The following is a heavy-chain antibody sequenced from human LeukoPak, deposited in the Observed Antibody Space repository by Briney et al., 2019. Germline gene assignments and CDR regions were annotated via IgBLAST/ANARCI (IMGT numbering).Heavy chain of an antibody. J-gene: IGHJ5*02. V-gene: IGHV4-34*01. Sequence: SETLSLTCAIDGASLSAYHWTWIRQPPGKGLGWIGEIKPSGITNYNPSLKSRVTLSIDTSKNQFSLKVASVTAADMAVYYCARVRGCNVHNCLLGGRFDPWGQGTLVTVSS. CDR1: GASLSAYH. CDR2: IKPSGIT. CDR3: ARVRGCNVHNCLLGGRFDP. D-gene: IGHD1-20*01.